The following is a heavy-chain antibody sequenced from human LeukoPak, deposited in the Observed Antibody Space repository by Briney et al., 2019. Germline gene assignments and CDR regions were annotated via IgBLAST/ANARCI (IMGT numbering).Heavy chain of an antibody. Sequence: ASVKVSCKASGYTFTGYYMHWVRQAPGQGLEWMGWINPNSGGTNYAQKFQGRVTMTRDTSISTAYMELSRLRSDDTAVYYCARVTYSSGWSDYWGQGTLVIVSS. CDR1: GYTFTGYY. V-gene: IGHV1-2*02. D-gene: IGHD6-19*01. J-gene: IGHJ4*02. CDR3: ARVTYSSGWSDY. CDR2: INPNSGGT.